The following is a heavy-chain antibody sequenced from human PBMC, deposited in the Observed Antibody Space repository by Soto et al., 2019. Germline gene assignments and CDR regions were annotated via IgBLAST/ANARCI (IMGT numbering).Heavy chain of an antibody. D-gene: IGHD6-13*01. V-gene: IGHV4-59*01. Sequence: QVQLQESGPGLVKPSETLSLTCTVSGGSISSYYWSWIRQPPGKGLEWIGYIYYSGSTNYNPSLKRRVTISVDTSKHQVPLKLGSVTAADTAVYYCAPGGGGSWYGEWFAPWGQGTLVTVSS. CDR1: GGSISSYY. CDR3: APGGGGSWYGEWFAP. CDR2: IYYSGST. J-gene: IGHJ5*02.